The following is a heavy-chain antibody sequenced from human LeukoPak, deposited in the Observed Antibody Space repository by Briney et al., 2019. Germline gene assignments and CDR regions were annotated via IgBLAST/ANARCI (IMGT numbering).Heavy chain of an antibody. Sequence: PGGSLRLSCAASGFTFSRYGKHWVRQAPGKGLEWVAVISYDGSNKYYADSVKGQFTISRDNSKNTLYLQMNSLRAEDTAVYYCAKEEWLLAVYFDYWGQGTLVTVSS. CDR3: AKEEWLLAVYFDY. D-gene: IGHD3-3*01. V-gene: IGHV3-30*18. CDR1: GFTFSRYG. CDR2: ISYDGSNK. J-gene: IGHJ4*02.